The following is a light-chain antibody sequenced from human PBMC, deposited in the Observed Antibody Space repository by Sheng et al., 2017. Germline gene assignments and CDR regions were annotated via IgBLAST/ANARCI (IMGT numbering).Light chain of an antibody. Sequence: QSVLTQPPSVSGAPGQRVTISCAGSSSNIGAGYDVHWYQQLPGTAPKLXIYGNTNRPSGVPDRFSGSKSGTSASLAISGLQAEDEADYYCQTYDSSLRGSLFGGGTKLTVL. CDR3: QTYDSSLRGSL. J-gene: IGLJ2*01. CDR2: GNT. V-gene: IGLV1-40*01. CDR1: SSNIGAGYD.